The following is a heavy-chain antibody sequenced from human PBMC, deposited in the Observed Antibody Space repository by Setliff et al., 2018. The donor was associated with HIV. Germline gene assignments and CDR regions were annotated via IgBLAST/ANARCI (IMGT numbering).Heavy chain of an antibody. CDR1: GGSISSDNW. J-gene: IGHJ5*01. Sequence: SETLSLTCAVSGGSISSDNWWTWVRQAPGKGLEWIGEIYHSEYTNYNPSLKSRVSMSVDKSKNQFFLRLTSVTAADTAVYYCARVRLELRQYWFDSWGQGSPVTVS. CDR2: IYHSEYT. CDR3: ARVRLELRQYWFDS. V-gene: IGHV4-4*02. D-gene: IGHD1-7*01.